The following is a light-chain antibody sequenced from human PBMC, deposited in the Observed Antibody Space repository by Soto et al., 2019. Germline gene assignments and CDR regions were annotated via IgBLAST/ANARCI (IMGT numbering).Light chain of an antibody. CDR1: QGIGST. Sequence: EIVMTQSPATLSVSPGERATLSCRASQGIGSTLAWYQQKPGQTPKLLIYDASTRATGVPARFSGSGSGTDFTLTISSLEPEDFAVYYCQQRNYWQVTFGQGTRLEIK. V-gene: IGKV3D-11*01. CDR2: DAS. CDR3: QQRNYWQVT. J-gene: IGKJ5*01.